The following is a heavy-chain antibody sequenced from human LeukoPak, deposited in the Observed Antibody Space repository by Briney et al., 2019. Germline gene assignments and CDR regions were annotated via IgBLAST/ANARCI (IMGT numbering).Heavy chain of an antibody. CDR3: VNEVGTYYYGMDV. V-gene: IGHV3-64D*06. CDR2: ISSSGGST. J-gene: IGHJ6*02. D-gene: IGHD1-1*01. Sequence: PGGYLRLSCSASGFTFSSYAMHWVRQAPGKGLEYVSAISSSGGSTYYADSVKGRFTISRDNSKNTLYLQMSSLRAEDTAVYYCVNEVGTYYYGMDVWGQGTTATVSS. CDR1: GFTFSSYA.